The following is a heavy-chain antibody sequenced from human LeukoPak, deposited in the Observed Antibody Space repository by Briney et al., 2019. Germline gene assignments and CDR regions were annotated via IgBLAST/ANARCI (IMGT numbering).Heavy chain of an antibody. CDR3: ARDLSSGWYFDY. CDR1: GYTFTSYY. V-gene: IGHV1-46*01. J-gene: IGHJ4*02. D-gene: IGHD6-19*01. Sequence: ASVKVSCKASGYTFTSYYMHWVRQAPGQGLEWMGIINPSGGSTSYAQKFQGRVTMTGDTSTSTVYMELSSLRSEDTAVYYCARDLSSGWYFDYWGQGTLVTVSS. CDR2: INPSGGST.